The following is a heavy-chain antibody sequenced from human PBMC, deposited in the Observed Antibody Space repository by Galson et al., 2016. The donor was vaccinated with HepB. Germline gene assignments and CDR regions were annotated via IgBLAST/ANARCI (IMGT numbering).Heavy chain of an antibody. CDR1: GGSVSGSY. Sequence: TLSLTCTVSGGSVSGSYCSWIRHLPGKGLEWIGYVYYNEGTHYNPSLKSRVTISRDTSKNQFSLRLASVTAADTAVYYCATSNLYDVWSGPDGLDIWSQATMVTISS. J-gene: IGHJ3*02. CDR2: VYYNEGT. CDR3: ATSNLYDVWSGPDGLDI. V-gene: IGHV4-31*03. D-gene: IGHD3-3*01.